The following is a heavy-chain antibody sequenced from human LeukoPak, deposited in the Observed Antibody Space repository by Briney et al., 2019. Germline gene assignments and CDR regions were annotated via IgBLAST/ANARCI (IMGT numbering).Heavy chain of an antibody. V-gene: IGHV1-69*13. CDR3: ARTNSYYYDSSGYAQDY. Sequence: SVKVSCKASGGTFSSYAISWVRQAPGQGLEWMGGIIPIFGTANYAQKFQGRVTITADESTSTAYMELSSLRSEDTAVYYCARTNSYYYDSSGYAQDYWGQGTLVTVSS. D-gene: IGHD3-22*01. J-gene: IGHJ4*02. CDR2: IIPIFGTA. CDR1: GGTFSSYA.